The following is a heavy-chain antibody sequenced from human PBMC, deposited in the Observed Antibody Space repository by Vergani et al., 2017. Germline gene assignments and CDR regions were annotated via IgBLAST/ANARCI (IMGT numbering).Heavy chain of an antibody. CDR1: GFTFSAYS. Sequence: DVRLVESGGGVVQPGGSLRLSCAASGFTFSAYSMYWVRQTPGKGLEWISYIGVSDNSIYYADSVMGRFAISRDNARNLLFLQMNSLRADDSALYFCVRDPDYSTFDSWGQGTLVTVSS. D-gene: IGHD4-11*01. J-gene: IGHJ4*02. CDR2: IGVSDNSI. CDR3: VRDPDYSTFDS. V-gene: IGHV3-48*01.